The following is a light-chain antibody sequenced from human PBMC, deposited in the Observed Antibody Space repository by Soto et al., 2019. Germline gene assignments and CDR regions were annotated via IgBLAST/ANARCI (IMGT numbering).Light chain of an antibody. CDR2: DAS. CDR3: QQRSSWPLT. V-gene: IGKV3-11*01. Sequence: EIVLTQSPATLSLSPGERATLSCRASQSVSSYFAWYQQKPGQAPRLLIYDASNRATGIPPRFSGSGSGTDFTPTISSLEPEYFAVYYCQQRSSWPLTFGQGTKVEIK. CDR1: QSVSSY. J-gene: IGKJ1*01.